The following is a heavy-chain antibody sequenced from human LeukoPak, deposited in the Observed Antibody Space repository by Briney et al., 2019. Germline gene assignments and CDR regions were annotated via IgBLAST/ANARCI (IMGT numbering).Heavy chain of an antibody. CDR2: TYYRFKWYN. D-gene: IGHD1-14*01. CDR1: RVSVSSNSAA. CDR3: ARDFRNDFDY. J-gene: IGHJ4*02. Sequence: SQTLSLTCAISRVSVSSNSAAWNRIRQSPSRGLEWLGRTYYRFKWYNGYAVSVKSRITINPETSKNQFSLQLNSVTPEDTAVYYFARDFRNDFDYWGQGTLVTVSS. V-gene: IGHV6-1*01.